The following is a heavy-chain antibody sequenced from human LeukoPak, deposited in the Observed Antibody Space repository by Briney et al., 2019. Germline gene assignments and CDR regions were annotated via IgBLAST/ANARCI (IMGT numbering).Heavy chain of an antibody. CDR3: ARGDIVVVTATQGYNWFDA. V-gene: IGHV5-51*01. D-gene: IGHD2-21*02. CDR1: GYSLASYW. CDR2: IYPGDSTT. J-gene: IGHJ5*02. Sequence: GESLKISCKASGYSLASYWIGWVRQMPGKGLEWMGVIYPGDSTTLYSPSFQGRVTISADKSITTAYLQWSSLKASDTAMYYCARGDIVVVTATQGYNWFDAWGQGTLVTVSS.